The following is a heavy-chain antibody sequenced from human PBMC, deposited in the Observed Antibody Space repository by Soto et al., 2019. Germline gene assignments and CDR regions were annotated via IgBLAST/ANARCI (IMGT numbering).Heavy chain of an antibody. CDR3: ARPTAIQLWLQGRAFDI. CDR1: GGSISSSSYY. Sequence: QLQLQESGPGLVKPSETLSLTCTVSGGSISSSSYYWGWIRQPPGKGLEWIGSIYYSGSTYYNPSLKSRVTISVDTSKNQFSLKLSSVTAADTAVYYCARPTAIQLWLQGRAFDIWGQGTMVTVSS. D-gene: IGHD5-18*01. J-gene: IGHJ3*02. CDR2: IYYSGST. V-gene: IGHV4-39*01.